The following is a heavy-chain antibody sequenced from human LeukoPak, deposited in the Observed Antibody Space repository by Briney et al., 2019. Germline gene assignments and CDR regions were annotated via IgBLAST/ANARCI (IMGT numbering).Heavy chain of an antibody. CDR1: GGSISSGSYY. CDR2: IYTSGST. D-gene: IGHD3-22*01. V-gene: IGHV4-61*02. J-gene: IGHJ6*03. Sequence: SQTLSLTCTVSGGSISSGSYYWSWIRQPAGKGLEWIGRIYTSGSTNYNPSLKSRVTISVDTSKNQFSLKLSSVTAADTAAYYCARDREYYDSSGYYYGRTYYYYYYMDVWGKGTTVTVSS. CDR3: ARDREYYDSSGYYYGRTYYYYYYMDV.